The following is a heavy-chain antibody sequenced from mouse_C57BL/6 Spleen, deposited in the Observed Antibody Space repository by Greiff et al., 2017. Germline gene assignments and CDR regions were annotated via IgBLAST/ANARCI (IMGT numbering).Heavy chain of an antibody. D-gene: IGHD1-1*01. V-gene: IGHV5-16*01. CDR3: ARASEGVEYFDV. Sequence: EVQLVESEGGLVQPGSSMKLSCTASGFTFSDYYMAWVRQVPEKGLEWVANINYDGSSTYSLDSLKSRFIISRDNAKNILYLQMSSLKSEDTATYYCARASEGVEYFDVWGTGTTVTVSS. CDR2: INYDGSST. J-gene: IGHJ1*03. CDR1: GFTFSDYY.